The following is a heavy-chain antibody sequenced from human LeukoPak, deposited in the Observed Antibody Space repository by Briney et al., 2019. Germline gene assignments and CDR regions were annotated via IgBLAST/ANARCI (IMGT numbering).Heavy chain of an antibody. CDR1: GGTFSSYT. CDR3: SRNYCSGGSCYSGLFDY. Sequence: SVKVSCKASGGTFSSYTISWVRQAPRQGLEWMGRIIPILGIANYAQKFQGRVTITADKSTSTAYMELSSLRSEDTAVYYCSRNYCSGGSCYSGLFDYWGQGTLVTVSS. CDR2: IIPILGIA. J-gene: IGHJ4*02. V-gene: IGHV1-69*02. D-gene: IGHD2-15*01.